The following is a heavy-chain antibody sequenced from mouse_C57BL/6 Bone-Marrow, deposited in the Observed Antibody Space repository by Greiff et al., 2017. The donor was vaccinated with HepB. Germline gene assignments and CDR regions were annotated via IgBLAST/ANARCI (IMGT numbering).Heavy chain of an antibody. J-gene: IGHJ1*03. CDR3: TVPGPYGRYFDV. D-gene: IGHD1-1*01. V-gene: IGHV6-3*01. CDR2: IRLKSDNYAT. Sequence: EVKVEESGGGLVQPGGSMKLSCVASGFTFSNYWMNWVRQSPEKGLEWVAQIRLKSDNYATQYAESVKGRFTISRDDSKSSVYLQMNYLRAEDTGIYYCTVPGPYGRYFDVWGTGTTVTVSS. CDR1: GFTFSNYW.